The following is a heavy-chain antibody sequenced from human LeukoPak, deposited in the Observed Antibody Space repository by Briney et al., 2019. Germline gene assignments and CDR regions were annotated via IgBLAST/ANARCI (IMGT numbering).Heavy chain of an antibody. CDR3: ASLIDP. V-gene: IGHV3-30*01. CDR2: ISYDGSNK. CDR1: GFTFSSYA. Sequence: GGSLRLSCAASGFTFSSYAMHWVRQAPGKGLEWVAVISYDGSNKYYADSVKGRFTISRDNSKNTLYLQMNSLRAEDTAVYYCASLIDPWGQGTLVTGSS. J-gene: IGHJ5*02.